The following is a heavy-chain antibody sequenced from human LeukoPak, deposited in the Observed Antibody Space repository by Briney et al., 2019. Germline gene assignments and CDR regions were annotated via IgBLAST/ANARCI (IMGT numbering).Heavy chain of an antibody. CDR3: VRANSSSWHNFEY. D-gene: IGHD6-13*01. CDR2: IYSGGYT. J-gene: IGHJ4*02. CDR1: GFSVSSNY. Sequence: GGSLRLSCAASGFSVSSNYMSWVRQAPGKGLEWVSVIYSGGYTNYADSVKGRFTISRDNAKNSLYLQMNSLRAEDTAVYYCVRANSSSWHNFEYWGQGTLVIVSS. V-gene: IGHV3-53*01.